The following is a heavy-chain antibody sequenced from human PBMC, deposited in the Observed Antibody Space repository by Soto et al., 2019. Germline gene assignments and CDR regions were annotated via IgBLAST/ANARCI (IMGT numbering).Heavy chain of an antibody. V-gene: IGHV3-30*18. D-gene: IGHD1-1*01. CDR1: GFTFSSYG. CDR3: AKPTRNG. J-gene: IGHJ4*02. CDR2: ISYDGSNK. Sequence: QVQLVESGGGVVQPGRSLRLSCAASGFTFSSYGMHWVRQAPDKGLEWVAVISYDGSNKYYADSVKGRFTISRDNSKNTLYLQMNSLRAEDTAVYYCAKPTRNGWGQGTLVTVSS.